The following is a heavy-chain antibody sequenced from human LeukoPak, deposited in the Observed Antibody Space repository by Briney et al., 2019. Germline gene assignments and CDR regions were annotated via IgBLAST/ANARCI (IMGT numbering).Heavy chain of an antibody. D-gene: IGHD3-22*01. Sequence: GGSLRLSCAASGFTLSNHWMTWVRQVPGKGLEWVSYISSSSSTIYYADSVKGRFTISRDNAKNSLYLQMNSLRAEDTAVYYCARDYYDSSGYYDLGGWGQGTLVTVSS. CDR1: GFTLSNHW. J-gene: IGHJ4*02. CDR3: ARDYYDSSGYYDLGG. CDR2: ISSSSSTI. V-gene: IGHV3-48*01.